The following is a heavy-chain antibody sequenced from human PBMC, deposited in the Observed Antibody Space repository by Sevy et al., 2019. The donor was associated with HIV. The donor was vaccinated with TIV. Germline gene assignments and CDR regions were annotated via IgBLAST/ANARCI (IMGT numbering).Heavy chain of an antibody. Sequence: ASVKVSCKASGYTFSSNGIAWVRQAPGQGLQWMGWIGVYNGNSKYAQNLQDRLTMTTDTSTSTAYMELKSLRSDDTAVYYCARFPTYYFGSGTYFDYWGHGTLVTVSS. V-gene: IGHV1-18*01. CDR3: ARFPTYYFGSGTYFDY. CDR2: IGVYNGNS. CDR1: GYTFSSNG. J-gene: IGHJ4*01. D-gene: IGHD3-10*01.